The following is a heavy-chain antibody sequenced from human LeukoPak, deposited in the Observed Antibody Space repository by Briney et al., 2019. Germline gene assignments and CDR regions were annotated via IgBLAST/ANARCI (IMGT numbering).Heavy chain of an antibody. CDR2: INAGNGNT. Sequence: ASVKVSCTASGYTFTSFAMHWVRQAPGQGLEWMGWINAGNGNTKYSQKFQGRVTITRDTSASTAYMELSSLRSEDTAVYYCARTYGSGSYYNPFDYWGQGTLVTVSS. CDR1: GYTFTSFA. D-gene: IGHD3-10*01. CDR3: ARTYGSGSYYNPFDY. V-gene: IGHV1-3*01. J-gene: IGHJ4*02.